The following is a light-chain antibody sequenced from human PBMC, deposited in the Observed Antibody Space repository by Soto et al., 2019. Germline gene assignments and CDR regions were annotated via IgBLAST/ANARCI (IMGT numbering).Light chain of an antibody. J-gene: IGLJ1*01. CDR2: EVS. CDR3: SSYTAGGTI. V-gene: IGLV2-14*01. Sequence: QSALTQPASVSGSPGQSITISCSGTSSDVGDYYYVSWYQQLPGKAPKLMISEVSNRPSGVSNRFSGSKSGNTASLTISGLQAEDEADYYCSSYTAGGTIFGTGTKVTVL. CDR1: SSDVGDYYY.